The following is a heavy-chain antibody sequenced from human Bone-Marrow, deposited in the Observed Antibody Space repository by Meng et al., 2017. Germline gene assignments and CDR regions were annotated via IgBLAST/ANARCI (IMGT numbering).Heavy chain of an antibody. CDR3: ARDLGSPGYSYGHWFDP. J-gene: IGHJ5*02. CDR2: ISSNGGTI. Sequence: GESLKISCATSGFTFSSYEVDWVRQAPGKGLEWVAYISSNGGTIYYADSVKGRFTISRDNAKNSLYLQMSSLGAEDTAVYYCARDLGSPGYSYGHWFDPWGQGTLVTVSS. D-gene: IGHD5-18*01. CDR1: GFTFSSYE. V-gene: IGHV3-48*03.